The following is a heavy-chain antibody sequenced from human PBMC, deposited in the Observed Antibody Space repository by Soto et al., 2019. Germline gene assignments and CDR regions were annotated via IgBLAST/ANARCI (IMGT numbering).Heavy chain of an antibody. V-gene: IGHV4-31*03. D-gene: IGHD2-2*01. J-gene: IGHJ6*02. CDR2: IYSNGDT. CDR3: ARDRGGHIVVVPAAINGMDV. Sequence: KPSETLSLTCSVSSDSMNSGGYYWSWIRQHPGKGLEWIGHIYSNGDTYYNPSLKSRVTMSVDTSKNQFSLKLSSVTAADTAVYYCARDRGGHIVVVPAAINGMDVWGQGTTVTVS. CDR1: SDSMNSGGYY.